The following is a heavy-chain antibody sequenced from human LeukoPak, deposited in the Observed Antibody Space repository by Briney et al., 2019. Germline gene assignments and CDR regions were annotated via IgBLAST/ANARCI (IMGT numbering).Heavy chain of an antibody. J-gene: IGHJ4*02. CDR2: ISHSGST. V-gene: IGHV4-34*01. CDR1: GGSFSGYY. CDR3: ARGIQLWFFGY. D-gene: IGHD5-18*01. Sequence: SETLSLTCAVYGGSFSGYYWSWIRQPPGKGLEWIGEISHSGSTNYNPSLKSRVTISVDTSKNQFSLKLSSVTAADTAVYYCARGIQLWFFGYWGQGTLVTVSS.